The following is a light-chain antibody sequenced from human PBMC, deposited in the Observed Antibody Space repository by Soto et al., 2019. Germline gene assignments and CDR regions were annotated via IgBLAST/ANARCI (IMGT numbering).Light chain of an antibody. CDR2: DAS. J-gene: IGKJ1*01. V-gene: IGKV1-5*01. CDR1: QSISSW. Sequence: DIQMTQSPSTLSASVGDRVTITCRASQSISSWLAWYQQKPGKAPKLLIYDASSLESGVPSRFSGSGSGTEFTLTISSLRPDDFATYYCQQYSSYSGTFGQGTKVEIK. CDR3: QQYSSYSGT.